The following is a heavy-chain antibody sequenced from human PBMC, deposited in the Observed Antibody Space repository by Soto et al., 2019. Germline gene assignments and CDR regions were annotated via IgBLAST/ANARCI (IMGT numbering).Heavy chain of an antibody. D-gene: IGHD3-22*01. J-gene: IGHJ2*01. V-gene: IGHV4-30-2*01. CDR1: GGSISSGGYS. CDR3: ARVASYYDSSGYYYRYFDL. CDR2: IYHSGST. Sequence: QLQLQESGSGLVKPSQTLSLTCAVSGGSISSGGYSWSWIRQPPGKGLEWIGYIYHSGSTYYNPSLKSRVTISVDRSKNQFSLKLSSVTAADTAVYYCARVASYYDSSGYYYRYFDLWGRGTLVTVSS.